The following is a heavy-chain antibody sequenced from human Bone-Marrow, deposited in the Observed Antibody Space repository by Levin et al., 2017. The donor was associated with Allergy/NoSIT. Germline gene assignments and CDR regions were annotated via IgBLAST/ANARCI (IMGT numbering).Heavy chain of an antibody. CDR1: GFTFSSYG. V-gene: IGHV3-33*01. Sequence: PGGSLRLSCAASGFTFSSYGMHWVRQAPGKGLEWVAVTWYDGSNTYYADSVKGRFTISRDNSKNTLYLQMNSLRAEDTAVYYCASGWGSGVYASSFDYWGQGTLVTVSS. CDR3: ASGWGSGVYASSFDY. D-gene: IGHD2-8*01. CDR2: TWYDGSNT. J-gene: IGHJ4*02.